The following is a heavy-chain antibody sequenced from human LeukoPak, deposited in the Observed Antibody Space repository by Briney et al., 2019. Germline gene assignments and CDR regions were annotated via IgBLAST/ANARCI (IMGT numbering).Heavy chain of an antibody. Sequence: PGGSLRLSCAASGFTFSSYAMSWVRQAPGKGLEWVSAISGSGGSTYYADSVKGRFTISRDNAKNSLYLQMNSLRAEDTAVYYCARAHCSSTSCYLSAFDIWGQGTMVTVSS. V-gene: IGHV3-23*01. CDR2: ISGSGGST. CDR3: ARAHCSSTSCYLSAFDI. J-gene: IGHJ3*02. CDR1: GFTFSSYA. D-gene: IGHD2-2*01.